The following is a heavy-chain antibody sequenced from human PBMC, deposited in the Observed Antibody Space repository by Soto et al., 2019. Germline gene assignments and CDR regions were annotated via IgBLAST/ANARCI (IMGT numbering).Heavy chain of an antibody. CDR2: ISWNSGSI. D-gene: IGHD3-3*01. J-gene: IGHJ4*02. V-gene: IGHV3-9*01. CDR3: AKGRFLEWLLSPFDY. Sequence: GGSLRLSCAASGFTFDDYAMHWVRQAPGKGLEWVSGISWNSGSIGYADSVKGRFTISRDNAKNSLYLQMNSLRAEDTALYYCAKGRFLEWLLSPFDYWGQGTLVTVSS. CDR1: GFTFDDYA.